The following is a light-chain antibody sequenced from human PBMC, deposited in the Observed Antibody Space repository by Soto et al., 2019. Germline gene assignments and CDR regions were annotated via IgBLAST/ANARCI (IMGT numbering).Light chain of an antibody. CDR1: QTITSW. CDR2: DAS. V-gene: IGKV1-5*01. CDR3: QQYNTFSRN. J-gene: IGKJ1*01. Sequence: DIQMTQSPSTLSASVGDRVTITCRASQTITSWLAWYQQKPGKAPKLLIYDASSLESGVPSRFSGSGSGTEFTLTISSLQPDDFATYYCQQYNTFSRNFGQGTKVDIK.